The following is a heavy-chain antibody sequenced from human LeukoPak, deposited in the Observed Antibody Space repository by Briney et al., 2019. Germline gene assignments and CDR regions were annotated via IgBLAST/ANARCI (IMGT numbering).Heavy chain of an antibody. CDR2: LKSKTDGGTT. V-gene: IGHV3-15*01. CDR3: NTAFSTTGTTFGY. J-gene: IGHJ4*02. D-gene: IGHD1-1*01. CDR1: GFTFSTYD. Sequence: PGGSLRLSCAASGFTFSTYDMSWVRQAPGKGLEWVGRLKSKTDGGTTEYAAPVKGRFTISRDDSKNTLFLQMNSLKTEDTAVYYCNTAFSTTGTTFGYWGQGTLVTVSS.